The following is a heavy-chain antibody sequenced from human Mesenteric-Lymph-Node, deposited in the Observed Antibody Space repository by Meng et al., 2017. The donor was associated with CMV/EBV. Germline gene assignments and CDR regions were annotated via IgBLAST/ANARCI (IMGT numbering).Heavy chain of an antibody. J-gene: IGHJ4*02. V-gene: IGHV4-34*01. D-gene: IGHD2-2*02. CDR2: INHSGST. CDR1: GGSFSGYY. Sequence: SETLSLTCAVYGGSFSGYYWSWIRQPPGKGLEWIGEINHSGSTNYNPSLKSRVTISVDTSKNQFSLKLSSVTAADTAVYYCARHPGEDCSSTSCYTYDYWGQGTLVTVSS. CDR3: ARHPGEDCSSTSCYTYDY.